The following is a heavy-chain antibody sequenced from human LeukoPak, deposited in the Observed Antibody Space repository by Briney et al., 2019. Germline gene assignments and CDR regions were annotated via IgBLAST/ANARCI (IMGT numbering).Heavy chain of an antibody. D-gene: IGHD6-13*01. CDR3: ARDLRFIPAASANGWFDP. Sequence: GASVKVSCRTSGYTFTHYGISWVRQVPGQGLEWLGWINTSNGNTNLAQKVQGRVTMTTDTPTSTAYMELRSLRSDDTAVYYCARDLRFIPAASANGWFDPWGQGTLVTVSS. CDR2: INTSNGNT. CDR1: GYTFTHYG. V-gene: IGHV1-18*01. J-gene: IGHJ5*02.